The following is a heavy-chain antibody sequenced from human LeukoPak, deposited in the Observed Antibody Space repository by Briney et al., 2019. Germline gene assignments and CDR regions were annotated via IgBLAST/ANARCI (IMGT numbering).Heavy chain of an antibody. V-gene: IGHV4-59*12. J-gene: IGHJ6*03. Sequence: PSETLSLTCTVSGGSISSYYWSWIRQPPGKGLERIWYIYYSGSTNYNPSLKGRVTISVDTSKNQFSLKLSSVTAADTAVYYCARIVFLRFLEWLSRGRYYYYYMDVWGKGTTVTVSS. CDR2: IYYSGST. CDR1: GGSISSYY. CDR3: ARIVFLRFLEWLSRGRYYYYYMDV. D-gene: IGHD3-3*01.